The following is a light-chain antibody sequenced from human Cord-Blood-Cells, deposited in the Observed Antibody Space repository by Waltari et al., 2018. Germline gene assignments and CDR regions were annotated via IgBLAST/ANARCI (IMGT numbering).Light chain of an antibody. J-gene: IGLJ1*01. CDR1: ALPKQY. V-gene: IGLV3-25*02. Sequence: SYELTQPPSVSVSPGQTARITCSGDALPKQYAYWYQQKPGQAPVLVIYKDSERPSGTPERFSGSSSGRTVTLTISGVQAEDEADYYCQTADSSGTYPVFGTGTKVTVL. CDR2: KDS. CDR3: QTADSSGTYPV.